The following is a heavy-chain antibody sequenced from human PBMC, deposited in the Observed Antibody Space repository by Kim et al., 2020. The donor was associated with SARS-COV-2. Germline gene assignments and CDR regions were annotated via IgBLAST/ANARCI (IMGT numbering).Heavy chain of an antibody. CDR3: TTDRKDFWSGYYVGNLAY. CDR1: GFTFSHAW. V-gene: IGHV3-15*01. Sequence: GGSLRLSCAASGFTFSHAWMSWVRQAPGKGLEWVGRIKSKTDGGTTDYAAPVKGRITISRDDSKSMLYLEMNSLKTEDTAVYYCTTDRKDFWSGYYVGNLAYWGQGALVTVSA. J-gene: IGHJ4*02. D-gene: IGHD3-3*01. CDR2: IKSKTDGGTT.